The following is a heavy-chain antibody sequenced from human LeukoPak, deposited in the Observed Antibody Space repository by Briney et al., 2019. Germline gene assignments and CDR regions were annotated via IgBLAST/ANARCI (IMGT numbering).Heavy chain of an antibody. V-gene: IGHV3-23*01. CDR1: GFTFSSYG. CDR3: AKDSVRGYFDY. J-gene: IGHJ4*02. CDR2: ISGSGGST. D-gene: IGHD2-2*01. Sequence: PGGSLRLSCAASGFTFSSYGMSWVRQAPGKGLKGVSAISGSGGSTYYADSVKGRFTISRDNSKNTLYLQMNSLRAEDTAVYYCAKDSVRGYFDYWGQGTLVTVSS.